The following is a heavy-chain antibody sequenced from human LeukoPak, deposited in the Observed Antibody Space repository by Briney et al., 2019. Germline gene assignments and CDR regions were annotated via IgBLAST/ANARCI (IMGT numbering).Heavy chain of an antibody. D-gene: IGHD1-7*01. V-gene: IGHV1-69*05. CDR3: AGPDRITGTTAAFDY. CDR1: GGTFSSYA. Sequence: GASVKVSCKASGGTFSSYAISWVRQAPGQGLEWMGGIIPIFGTANYAQKFQGRVTITTDESTSTAYMELSSLRSEDTAVYYCAGPDRITGTTAAFDYWGQGTLVTVSS. J-gene: IGHJ4*02. CDR2: IIPIFGTA.